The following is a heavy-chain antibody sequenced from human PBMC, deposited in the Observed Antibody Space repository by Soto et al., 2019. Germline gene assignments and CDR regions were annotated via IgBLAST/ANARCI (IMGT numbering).Heavy chain of an antibody. CDR2: ISGSGGST. Sequence: GGSLRLSCAASGFTFSSYAMSWVRQAPGKGLEWVSAISGSGGSTYYADSVKGRFTISRDNSKNTLYLQMNSLRAEDTAVYYCAKVVLRFLEWLPNPWFDPWGQGTLVTVSS. J-gene: IGHJ5*02. V-gene: IGHV3-23*01. D-gene: IGHD3-3*01. CDR1: GFTFSSYA. CDR3: AKVVLRFLEWLPNPWFDP.